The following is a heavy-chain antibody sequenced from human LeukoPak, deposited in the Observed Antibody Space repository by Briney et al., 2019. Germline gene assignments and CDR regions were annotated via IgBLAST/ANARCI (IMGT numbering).Heavy chain of an antibody. CDR1: GFTFSSYG. J-gene: IGHJ4*02. Sequence: PGESLRLSCAASGFTFSSYGINWDRQAPGKGLEWVSSIDVGSYAYYANSVKGRFTISRDNAKNSLYLQMNSLRVEDTAVYYCATEGIVGGGAHFDYWGQGTLVTVSS. V-gene: IGHV3-21*01. CDR2: IDVGSYA. CDR3: ATEGIVGGGAHFDY. D-gene: IGHD1-26*01.